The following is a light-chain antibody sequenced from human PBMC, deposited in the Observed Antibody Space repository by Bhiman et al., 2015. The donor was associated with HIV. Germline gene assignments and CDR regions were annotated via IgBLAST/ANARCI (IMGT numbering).Light chain of an antibody. CDR2: YDS. Sequence: SYELTQPSSVSVAPGQTARITCGGDNIGRKNVHWYQQRSGQAPVLVISYDSDRPSGIPERFSGSNFGNTATLTISRVESGDEADYYCQVWDRYSALFGGGTKLTVL. J-gene: IGLJ2*01. CDR1: NIGRKN. V-gene: IGLV3-21*01. CDR3: QVWDRYSAL.